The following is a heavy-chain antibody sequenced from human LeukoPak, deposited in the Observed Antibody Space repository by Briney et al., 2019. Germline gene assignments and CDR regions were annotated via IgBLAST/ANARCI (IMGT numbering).Heavy chain of an antibody. V-gene: IGHV4-4*07. CDR1: GGSISIYY. J-gene: IGHJ5*02. CDR3: ARGMVGYSCSWFIFGWFDP. Sequence: SETLSLTCSVSGGSISIYYWSWIRQPAGKGLEWIGRIYTSGSTNYNSSLKSRVTMSIDTSKNQFSLKLSSVTAADTAVYYCARGMVGYSCSWFIFGWFDPWDQGTLVTVSS. CDR2: IYTSGST. D-gene: IGHD6-13*01.